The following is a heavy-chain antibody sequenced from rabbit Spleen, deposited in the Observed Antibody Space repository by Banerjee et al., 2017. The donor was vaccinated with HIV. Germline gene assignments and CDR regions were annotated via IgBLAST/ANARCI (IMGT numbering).Heavy chain of an antibody. Sequence: QEQLEESGGGLVQPGASLTLTGKASGIDFSNYNFMCWVRQAPGKGLEWIACIDIGSRDFTYYASWAKGRFTISKTSSTTVTLQMTSLTVADTATYFCARDLAGVIGWNFYLWGPGTLVTVS. CDR1: GIDFSNYNF. CDR2: IDIGSRDFT. CDR3: ARDLAGVIGWNFYL. J-gene: IGHJ4*01. V-gene: IGHV1S45*01. D-gene: IGHD4-1*01.